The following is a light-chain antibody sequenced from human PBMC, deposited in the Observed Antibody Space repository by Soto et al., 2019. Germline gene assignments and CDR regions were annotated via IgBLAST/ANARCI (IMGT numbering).Light chain of an antibody. Sequence: EIVMTQSPATLSVSPGERATLSCRASQSVSSDYLAWYQQRPGQAPRLLIYGGSRRATGVPDRFSGAGSGTDFTLTISRLEPEDFAVFYCQQYAFSPRTLGQGTRLEI. CDR2: GGS. V-gene: IGKV3-20*01. CDR1: QSVSSDY. J-gene: IGKJ5*01. CDR3: QQYAFSPRT.